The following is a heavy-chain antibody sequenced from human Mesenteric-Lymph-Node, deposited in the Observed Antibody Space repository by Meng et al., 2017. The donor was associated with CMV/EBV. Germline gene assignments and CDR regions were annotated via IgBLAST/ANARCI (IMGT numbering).Heavy chain of an antibody. CDR3: AREGVRYCSTSTCPIDY. CDR2: MNSDGRTV. Sequence: FTCSSYCMHWVRQAPGQGLVWVARMNSDGRTVDYADSVTGRFTISRDNAKNSLHLQLNSLRAEDTATYYCAREGVRYCSTSTCPIDYWGQGTLVTVSS. J-gene: IGHJ4*02. CDR1: FTCSSYC. V-gene: IGHV3-74*01. D-gene: IGHD2-2*01.